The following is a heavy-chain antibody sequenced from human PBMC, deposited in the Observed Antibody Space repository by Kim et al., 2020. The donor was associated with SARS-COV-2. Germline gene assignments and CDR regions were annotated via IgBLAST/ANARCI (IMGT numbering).Heavy chain of an antibody. CDR2: IIPIFGTA. D-gene: IGHD6-19*01. CDR3: ARDQPRIAVAGTYYYYGMDV. V-gene: IGHV1-69*13. CDR1: GGTFSSYA. J-gene: IGHJ6*02. Sequence: SVKVSCKASGGTFSSYAISWVRQAPGQGLEWMGGIIPIFGTANYAQKFQGRVTITADESTSTAYMELSSLRSEDTAVYYCARDQPRIAVAGTYYYYGMDVWGQGTTVTVSS.